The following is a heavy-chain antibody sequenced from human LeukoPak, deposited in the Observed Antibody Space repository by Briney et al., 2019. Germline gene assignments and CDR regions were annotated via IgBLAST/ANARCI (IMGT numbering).Heavy chain of an antibody. J-gene: IGHJ4*02. CDR2: IYYSGST. V-gene: IGHV4-31*03. Sequence: SQTLSLTCTVSGGSISGGGYYWSWIRQHPGKGLEWIGYIYYSGSTYYNPSLKSRVTISVDTSKNQFSLKLSSVTAADTAVYYCARDHIDGITNSFDYWGQGTLVTVSS. CDR3: ARDHIDGITNSFDY. D-gene: IGHD3-10*01. CDR1: GGSISGGGYY.